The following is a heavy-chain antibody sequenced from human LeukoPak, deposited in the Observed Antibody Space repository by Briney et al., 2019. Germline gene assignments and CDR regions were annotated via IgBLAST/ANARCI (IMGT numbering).Heavy chain of an antibody. D-gene: IGHD6-13*01. CDR1: GGSISSYY. J-gene: IGHJ4*02. Sequence: PSETLSLTCTVSGGSISSYYWSWIRQPPGKGLEWIGYIYYSGSTNYNPSLKSRVTISVDTSKNQSSLKLNSVTAADTAVYYCARQIAAAGYFDYWGQGTLVIVSS. CDR3: ARQIAAAGYFDY. V-gene: IGHV4-59*12. CDR2: IYYSGST.